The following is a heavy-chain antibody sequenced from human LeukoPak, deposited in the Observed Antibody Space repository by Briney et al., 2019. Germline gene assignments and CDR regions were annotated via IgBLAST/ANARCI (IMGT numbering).Heavy chain of an antibody. CDR1: GFAFSSYN. Sequence: GGSLRLSCAASGFAFSSYNMNWVRQAPGKGMEWISYIGSSGSPTHYADSVGGRFTISRDNAKNSLYLQMNSLRDEDTAVYFCARRPYSDTSGRLSDVWGQGTTVTVSS. CDR3: ARRPYSDTSGRLSDV. V-gene: IGHV3-48*02. CDR2: IGSSGSPT. J-gene: IGHJ6*02. D-gene: IGHD3-22*01.